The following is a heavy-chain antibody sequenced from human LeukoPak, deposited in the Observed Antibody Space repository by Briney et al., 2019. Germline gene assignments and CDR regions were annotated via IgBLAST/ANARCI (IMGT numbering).Heavy chain of an antibody. J-gene: IGHJ4*02. D-gene: IGHD3-10*01. CDR2: INPNSGGT. Sequence: ASVKVSCKASGYTFTGYYMHWVRQAPGQGLEWMGWINPNSGGTNYAQKFQGRVTMTRDTSISTAYMELSGLRSDDTAVFYCARGATVRGVITIDYWGQATLVS. CDR1: GYTFTGYY. CDR3: ARGATVRGVITIDY. V-gene: IGHV1-2*02.